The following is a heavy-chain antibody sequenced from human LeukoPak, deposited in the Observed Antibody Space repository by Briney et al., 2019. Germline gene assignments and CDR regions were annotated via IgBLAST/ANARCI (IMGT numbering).Heavy chain of an antibody. V-gene: IGHV3-21*01. CDR1: GFTFSTYW. D-gene: IGHD3-22*01. J-gene: IGHJ3*02. CDR3: ARALIIVVVITSRAFDI. Sequence: GGSLRLSCAASGFTFSTYWMSWVRQAPGKGLEWVSSISSSSSYIYYADSVKGRFTISRDNAKNSLYLQMNSLRAEDTAVYYCARALIIVVVITSRAFDIWGQGTMVTVSS. CDR2: ISSSSSYI.